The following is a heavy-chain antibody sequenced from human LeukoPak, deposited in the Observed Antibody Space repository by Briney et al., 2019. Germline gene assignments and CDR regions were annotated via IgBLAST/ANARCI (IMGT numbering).Heavy chain of an antibody. D-gene: IGHD1-26*01. Sequence: SVKVSCKASGGTFSSYAISWVRQAPGQGLEWMGGIIPIFGSANSAQKFQGRVTITADESTSTAYMELSSLRSEDTAVYYCARSYSGSYRSDYWGQGTLVTVSS. CDR3: ARSYSGSYRSDY. V-gene: IGHV1-69*13. J-gene: IGHJ4*02. CDR1: GGTFSSYA. CDR2: IIPIFGSA.